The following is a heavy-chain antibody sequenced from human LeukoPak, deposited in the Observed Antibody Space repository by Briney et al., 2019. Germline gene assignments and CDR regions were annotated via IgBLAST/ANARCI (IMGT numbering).Heavy chain of an antibody. CDR1: GFIFDDYA. CDR2: ISSSGSTI. CDR3: ARDPTYYLRYGYFDS. V-gene: IGHV3-11*01. D-gene: IGHD1-26*01. Sequence: GRSLRLSCAASGFIFDDYAIHWIRQAPGKGLEWVSYISSSGSTIYYADSVKGRFTISRGNAKNSLYLQMNSLRAEDTAVYYCARDPTYYLRYGYFDSWGQGTLVTVSS. J-gene: IGHJ4*02.